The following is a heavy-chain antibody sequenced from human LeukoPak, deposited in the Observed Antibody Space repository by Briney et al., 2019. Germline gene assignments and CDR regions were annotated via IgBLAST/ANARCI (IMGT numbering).Heavy chain of an antibody. CDR3: ARAGYYDSSGYMYNWFDP. CDR1: GGSISSGSYY. V-gene: IGHV4-61*02. D-gene: IGHD3-22*01. CDR2: IYTSGST. Sequence: SETLSLTCTVSGGSISSGSYYWSWIRQPAGKGLEWIGRIYTSGSTNYNPSLKSRVTISVDTSKNQFSLKLSSVTAADTAVYYCARAGYYDSSGYMYNWFDPWGQGTLVTVSS. J-gene: IGHJ5*02.